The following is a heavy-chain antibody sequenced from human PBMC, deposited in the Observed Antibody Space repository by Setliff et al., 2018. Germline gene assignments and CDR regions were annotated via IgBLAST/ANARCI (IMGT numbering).Heavy chain of an antibody. V-gene: IGHV4-4*07. Sequence: LSLTCTVSGGSISNYYWSWIRQPAGKGLEWIGRIYTSGSTNYNPSLKSRVTMSVDTSKNQFSLKLSSVTAADTAVYYCARESRYYYDNLGTLDYWGQGTLVTVSS. J-gene: IGHJ4*02. D-gene: IGHD3-22*01. CDR2: IYTSGST. CDR3: ARESRYYYDNLGTLDY. CDR1: GGSISNYY.